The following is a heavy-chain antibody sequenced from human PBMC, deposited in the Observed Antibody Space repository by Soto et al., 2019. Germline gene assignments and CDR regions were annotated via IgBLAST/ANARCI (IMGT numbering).Heavy chain of an antibody. CDR1: GFTFSSYG. J-gene: IGHJ4*02. CDR2: ISYDGSNK. V-gene: IGHV3-30*18. D-gene: IGHD2-15*01. CDR3: ANGYCSGGSCSFDY. Sequence: QVQLVESGGGVVQPGRSLRLSCAASGFTFSSYGMHWVRQAPGKGLELVAVISYDGSNKYYAGSVKGRFTISRDNSKNTMDLEMNSLRAEDTAVYYCANGYCSGGSCSFDYWGQGTLVIVST.